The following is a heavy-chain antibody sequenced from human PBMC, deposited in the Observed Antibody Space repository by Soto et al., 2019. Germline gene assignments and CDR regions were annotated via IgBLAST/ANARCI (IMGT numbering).Heavy chain of an antibody. V-gene: IGHV3-21*01. Sequence: EVQLVESGGGLVKPGGSLRLSCAASGFTFSSYSMNWVRQAPGKGLEWVSSISSSSSYIYYADSVKGRFTISRDNAKNXLYLQMNSLRAEDTAVYYCARVPGEGEMATILMHYWGQGTLVTVSS. J-gene: IGHJ4*02. CDR1: GFTFSSYS. D-gene: IGHD5-12*01. CDR3: ARVPGEGEMATILMHY. CDR2: ISSSSSYI.